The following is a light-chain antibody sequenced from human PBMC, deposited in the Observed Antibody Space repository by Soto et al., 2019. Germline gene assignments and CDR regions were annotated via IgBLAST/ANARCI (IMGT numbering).Light chain of an antibody. CDR1: QSITSY. CDR2: AAS. J-gene: IGKJ4*01. CDR3: QQSYSIPLT. V-gene: IGKV1-39*01. Sequence: DIQMTQSPSSLSASVGDRVTITCRASQSITSYLNWYQQKPGKAPKLLIYAASNLQRGVPSRFSGSGSGTDFTLTISTLQPEDFATYYCQQSYSIPLTFGGGTKVEIK.